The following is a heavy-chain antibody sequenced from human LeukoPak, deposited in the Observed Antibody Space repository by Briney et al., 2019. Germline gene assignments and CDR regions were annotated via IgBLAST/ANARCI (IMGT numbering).Heavy chain of an antibody. V-gene: IGHV3-23*01. Sequence: PGGSLRLSRAASGFTFISYAMSWVRQAPGKGLEWVSAISGSGGSTYYADSVKGRFTISRDNSKNTLYLQMNSLRAEDTAVYYCAKGREPEPVAPFDPWGQGTLVTVSS. CDR2: ISGSGGST. CDR3: AKGREPEPVAPFDP. CDR1: GFTFISYA. D-gene: IGHD1-14*01. J-gene: IGHJ5*02.